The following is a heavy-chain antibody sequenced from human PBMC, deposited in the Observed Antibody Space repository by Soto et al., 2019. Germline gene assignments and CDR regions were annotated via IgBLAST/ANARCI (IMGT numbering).Heavy chain of an antibody. J-gene: IGHJ5*02. D-gene: IGHD2-2*01. CDR1: GGSISNLY. CDR3: ARHYIVVVPAAMLGNWFDP. V-gene: IGHV4-59*05. Sequence: SETLSLTWSVAGGSISNLYWSWIRQPPGKGLEWIGSIYYNGSTYYNPSLKSRVTISVDTSKNQFSLKLSSVTAADTAVYYCARHYIVVVPAAMLGNWFDPGAREPWSPSPQ. CDR2: IYYNGST.